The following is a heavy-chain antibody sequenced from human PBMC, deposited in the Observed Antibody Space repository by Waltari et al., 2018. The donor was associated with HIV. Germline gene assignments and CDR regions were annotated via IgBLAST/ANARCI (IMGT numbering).Heavy chain of an antibody. CDR3: SREGYGGNPANNFDF. Sequence: VHLQQSGAGLLKPSEPLSLTCTVSGGPFSGYYWSWIRQPPGQGLEWIGEVNHSGNINYNPSLNSRLIISVDTSKRQFSLRLKSVTAADTAVYYCSREGYGGNPANNFDFWGQGTLVSVSS. CDR2: VNHSGNI. J-gene: IGHJ4*02. V-gene: IGHV4-34*01. CDR1: GGPFSGYY. D-gene: IGHD2-15*01.